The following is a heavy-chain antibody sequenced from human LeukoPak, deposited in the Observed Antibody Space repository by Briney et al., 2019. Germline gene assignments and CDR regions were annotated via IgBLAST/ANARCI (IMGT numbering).Heavy chain of an antibody. D-gene: IGHD6-13*01. CDR2: IKQDGSEK. CDR3: AKASSSSWYLYYYMDV. CDR1: GFTFSSYW. J-gene: IGHJ6*03. Sequence: QSGGSLRLSCAASGFTFSSYWMSWVRQAPGKGLEWVANIKQDGSEKYYADSVKGRFTISRDNSKNTLYLQMNSLRAEDTAVYYRAKASSSSWYLYYYMDVWGKGTTVTISS. V-gene: IGHV3-7*01.